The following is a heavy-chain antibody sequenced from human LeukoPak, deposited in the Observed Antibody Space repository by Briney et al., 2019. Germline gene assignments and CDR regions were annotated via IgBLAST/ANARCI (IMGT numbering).Heavy chain of an antibody. V-gene: IGHV4-59*11. CDR2: IYYSGNT. D-gene: IGHD1/OR15-1a*01. CDR1: GDSMNNHY. J-gene: IGHJ4*02. CDR3: ASQLGGTTFH. Sequence: SETLSLTCTVSGDSMNNHYWTWIRQPPGRGLDWIGYIYYSGNTNYNPSLKSRVTISLDTSKNQFSLRLNSVTAAETAVYYCASQLGGTTFHWGQGTLVTVSS.